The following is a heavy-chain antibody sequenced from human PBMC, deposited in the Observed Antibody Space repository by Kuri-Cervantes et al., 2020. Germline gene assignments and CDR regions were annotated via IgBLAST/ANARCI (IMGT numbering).Heavy chain of an antibody. CDR3: AREEAGDSFDS. Sequence: GESLKISCAASGFTFNSYAMHWVRQAPGKGLEWVAVISYDGSNKYYADSVKGRFTISRDNSKNTLYLQMNSLRAEDTAVYYCAREEAGDSFDSWGQGTLVTVSS. CDR1: GFTFNSYA. D-gene: IGHD2-21*01. V-gene: IGHV3-30-3*01. J-gene: IGHJ5*01. CDR2: ISYDGSNK.